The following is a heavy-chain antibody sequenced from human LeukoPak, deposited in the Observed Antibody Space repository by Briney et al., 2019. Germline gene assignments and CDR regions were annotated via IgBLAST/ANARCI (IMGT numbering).Heavy chain of an antibody. V-gene: IGHV3-64D*06. D-gene: IGHD3-3*01. CDR2: ISSNGGST. CDR1: GFTFSSYA. J-gene: IGHJ4*02. CDR3: VKGGVGFLEWLFD. Sequence: PGGSLRLSCSASGFTFSSYAMHWVRQAPGKGLEYVSAISSNGGSTYYADSVKGRFTISRDNPKNTLYLQMSSLRAEDTAVYYCVKGGVGFLEWLFDWGQGTLVTVSS.